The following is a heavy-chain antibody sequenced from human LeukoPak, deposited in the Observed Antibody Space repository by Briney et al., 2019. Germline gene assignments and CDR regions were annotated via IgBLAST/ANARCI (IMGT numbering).Heavy chain of an antibody. CDR2: ISYDGCNK. J-gene: IGHJ4*02. CDR1: AFIFSGHW. CDR3: AKSGSYYRFDY. D-gene: IGHD1-26*01. Sequence: GGSLRLSCEGSAFIFSGHWMNWVRQTPGKGLEWVAVISYDGCNKYYADSVKGRFTISRDNSKNTLYLRMNSLRAEDTAVYYCAKSGSYYRFDYWGQGTLVTVSS. V-gene: IGHV3-30*18.